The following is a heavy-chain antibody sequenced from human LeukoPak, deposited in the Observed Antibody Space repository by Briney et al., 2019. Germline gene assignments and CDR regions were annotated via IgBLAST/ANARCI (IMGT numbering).Heavy chain of an antibody. J-gene: IGHJ5*02. CDR3: ARLRIRSSGYYSLDP. V-gene: IGHV4-34*01. Sequence: SETLSLTCAVYGGSFSGYYWSWIRQPPGKGLEWIGEINHSGSTNYNPSLKSRVTISVDTSKNQFSLKLSSVTAADTAVYYCARLRIRSSGYYSLDPWGQGTLVTVSS. CDR1: GGSFSGYY. D-gene: IGHD3-22*01. CDR2: INHSGST.